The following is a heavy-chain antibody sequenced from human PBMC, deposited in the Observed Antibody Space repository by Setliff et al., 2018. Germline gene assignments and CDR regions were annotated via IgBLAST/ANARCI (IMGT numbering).Heavy chain of an antibody. J-gene: IGHJ6*03. CDR3: ARGIGGCSSTSCYDGYYYMDV. CDR2: IIPMFGT. V-gene: IGHV1-69*13. CDR1: GGTFSSYV. Sequence: SVKVSCKASGGTFSSYVISWVREAPGQGLEWMGGIIPMFGTNYAQKFQGRVTITADESTSTAYMELSSLRSEDTAVYYCARGIGGCSSTSCYDGYYYMDVWGKGTTVTVSS. D-gene: IGHD2-2*01.